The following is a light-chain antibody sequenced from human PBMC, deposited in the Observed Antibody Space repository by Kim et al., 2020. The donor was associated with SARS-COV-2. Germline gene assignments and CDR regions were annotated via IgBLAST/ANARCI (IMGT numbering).Light chain of an antibody. CDR3: CSYAGKYTLL. V-gene: IGLV2-11*01. CDR1: TSDVGGSNY. Sequence: GQSVTISCTGSTSDVGGSNYVSWYQQRPGKAPKLMIYDVNKRPSGVPARFSGSKSGNTASLTISGLLADDEVDYYCCSYAGKYTLLFGGGTQLTVL. CDR2: DVN. J-gene: IGLJ2*01.